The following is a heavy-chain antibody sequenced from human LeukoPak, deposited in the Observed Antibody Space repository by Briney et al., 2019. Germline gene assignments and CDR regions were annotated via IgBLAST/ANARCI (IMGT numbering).Heavy chain of an antibody. Sequence: PSETLSLTCAVYGGSFSGYYWSWIRQPPGMGLEWIGEINHSGSTNYNPSLKSRVTISVDTSKNQFSLKLSSVTAADTAVYYCARSYPSYGSGSYLFDYWGQGTLVTVSS. V-gene: IGHV4-34*01. CDR3: ARSYPSYGSGSYLFDY. D-gene: IGHD3-10*01. J-gene: IGHJ4*02. CDR2: INHSGST. CDR1: GGSFSGYY.